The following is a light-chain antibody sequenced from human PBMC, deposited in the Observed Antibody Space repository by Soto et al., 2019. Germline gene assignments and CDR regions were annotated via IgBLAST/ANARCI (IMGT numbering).Light chain of an antibody. CDR3: QPYVYLVT. V-gene: IGKV3-20*01. CDR1: QSVSSY. J-gene: IGKJ4*01. CDR2: GAS. Sequence: VLAQAPTALSWSPGERDNLSCRASQSVSSYLAWYQQKPGRAHRLLIYGASSRATGIPDRFSGNGSGTDFTLTISRLEPEDFAMYYCQPYVYLVTFGGGTKVGIK.